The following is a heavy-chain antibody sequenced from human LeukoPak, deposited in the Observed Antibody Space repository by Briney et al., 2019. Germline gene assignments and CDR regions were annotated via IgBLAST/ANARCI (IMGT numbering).Heavy chain of an antibody. CDR1: GFTFSNAW. CDR3: TTWYSSSWYTRLDY. Sequence: PGGSLRLSCAASGFTFSNAWMSWVRQAPGKGLEWVGRIKSKTDGGTTDYAAPVKGRFTISRDDSKSTLYLQMNSLKTEDTAVYYCTTWYSSSWYTRLDYWGQGTLVTVSS. D-gene: IGHD6-13*01. J-gene: IGHJ4*02. V-gene: IGHV3-15*01. CDR2: IKSKTDGGTT.